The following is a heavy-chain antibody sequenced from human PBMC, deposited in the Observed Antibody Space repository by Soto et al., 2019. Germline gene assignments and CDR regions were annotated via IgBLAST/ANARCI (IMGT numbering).Heavy chain of an antibody. V-gene: IGHV4-34*01. D-gene: IGHD2-15*01. Sequence: QVQLQQWGAGLLKPSETLSLTCAVYGGSFTGYYWSWIRQPPGKGLEWIGEINHSGSTSYNPSLKSRVTMSLDTSKNQISLRLTSVTAADTAVYYCARGWVASSDYWGQGTLVTVSS. CDR3: ARGWVASSDY. CDR1: GGSFTGYY. J-gene: IGHJ4*02. CDR2: INHSGST.